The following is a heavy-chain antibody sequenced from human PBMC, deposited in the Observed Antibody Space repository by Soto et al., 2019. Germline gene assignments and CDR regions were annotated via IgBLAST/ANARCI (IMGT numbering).Heavy chain of an antibody. CDR3: ARGRYGDY. CDR1: GYTFTSYG. V-gene: IGHV1-18*01. Sequence: QVHLVQSGAEVKKPGASVKVSCKASGYTFTSYGITWVRQAPGQGLEWMGWISAHNGNTDYAQKLQGRVIVTRDTSTSTAYMELRSLISDDTAVYYWARGRYGDYWGQGDRVTVSS. D-gene: IGHD1-1*01. J-gene: IGHJ4*02. CDR2: ISAHNGNT.